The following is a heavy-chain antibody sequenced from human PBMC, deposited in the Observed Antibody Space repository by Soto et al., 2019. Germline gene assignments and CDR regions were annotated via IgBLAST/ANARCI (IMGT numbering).Heavy chain of an antibody. CDR3: AKDRGSSGWLFDY. CDR1: GFTFSSYG. V-gene: IGHV3-30*18. J-gene: IGHJ4*02. D-gene: IGHD6-19*01. CDR2: ISYDGSNK. Sequence: QVQLVESGGGVVQPGRSLRLSCAASGFTFSSYGMHWVRQAPGKGLEWVAVISYDGSNKYYADSVKGRFTISRDNSKNTLYLQMNSLRAEDTAVYYCAKDRGSSGWLFDYWGQGTLVTVSS.